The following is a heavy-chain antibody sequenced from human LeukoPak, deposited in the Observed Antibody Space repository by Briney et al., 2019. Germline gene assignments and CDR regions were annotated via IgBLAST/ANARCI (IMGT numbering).Heavy chain of an antibody. CDR2: ISYDGSNK. CDR3: ARDQLAYSGYDTLFDY. D-gene: IGHD5-12*01. V-gene: IGHV3-30*19. Sequence: GGSLRLSCAASGFTFTTYGLHWVRQAPGKGLEWVAVISYDGSNKYYADSVKGRFTISRDNSKNTLYLQLNSLRPEDTAVYYCARDQLAYSGYDTLFDYWGQGSLVTVSS. J-gene: IGHJ4*02. CDR1: GFTFTTYG.